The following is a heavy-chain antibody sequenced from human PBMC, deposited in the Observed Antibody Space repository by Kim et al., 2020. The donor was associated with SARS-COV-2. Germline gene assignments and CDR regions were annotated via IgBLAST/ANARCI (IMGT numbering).Heavy chain of an antibody. CDR1: GFTFSSYG. D-gene: IGHD4-17*01. CDR3: AKAGPQTTVTPGDY. Sequence: GSLRLSCAASGFTFSSYGMHWVRQAPGKGLEWVAVISYDGSNKYYADSVKGRFTISRDNSKNTLYLQMNSLRAEDTAVYYCAKAGPQTTVTPGDYWGQGTLVTVSS. J-gene: IGHJ4*02. V-gene: IGHV3-30*18. CDR2: ISYDGSNK.